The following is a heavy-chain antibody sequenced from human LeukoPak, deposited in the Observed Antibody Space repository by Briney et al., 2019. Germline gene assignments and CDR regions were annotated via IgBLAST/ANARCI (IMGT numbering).Heavy chain of an antibody. CDR2: ISSSGSTI. V-gene: IGHV3-48*03. Sequence: PGGSLRLSCAASGFTFSTHEMNWVRQAPGKGLEWVSYISSSGSTIYYADSVKGRFTISRDNAKDSLYLQMNSLRADDTAVYYCARRYCSGSRCLVDYWGQGTLVTVSS. CDR3: ARRYCSGSRCLVDY. D-gene: IGHD2-15*01. CDR1: GFTFSTHE. J-gene: IGHJ4*02.